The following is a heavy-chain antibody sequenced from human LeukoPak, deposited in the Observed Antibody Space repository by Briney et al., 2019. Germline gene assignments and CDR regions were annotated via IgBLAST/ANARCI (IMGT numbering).Heavy chain of an antibody. CDR3: AKDFHRLGEFDAFDI. D-gene: IGHD3-16*01. V-gene: IGHV3-74*01. J-gene: IGHJ3*02. Sequence: GGSLRLSCAASGFSFKDSWMYWVRQAPGKGLVWVSHINGDGSDTNYVDSVKGRFTISRDNAKSSLYLQMNSLRAEDTALYYCAKDFHRLGEFDAFDIWGQGTMVTVSS. CDR1: GFSFKDSW. CDR2: INGDGSDT.